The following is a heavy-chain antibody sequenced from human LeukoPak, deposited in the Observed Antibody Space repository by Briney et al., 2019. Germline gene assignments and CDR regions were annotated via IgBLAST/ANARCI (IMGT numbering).Heavy chain of an antibody. J-gene: IGHJ4*02. V-gene: IGHV3-23*01. Sequence: PGGSLRLSCAASGFTFSSYAMSWVRQAPGKGLEWVSAISGSGGYTYYADSVKGRITISRDNSKNTLYLQMNSLRAEDTAVYYCAKYDVWGSHRYDFWGQGTLVTVSS. CDR3: AKYDVWGSHRYDF. D-gene: IGHD3-16*02. CDR1: GFTFSSYA. CDR2: ISGSGGYT.